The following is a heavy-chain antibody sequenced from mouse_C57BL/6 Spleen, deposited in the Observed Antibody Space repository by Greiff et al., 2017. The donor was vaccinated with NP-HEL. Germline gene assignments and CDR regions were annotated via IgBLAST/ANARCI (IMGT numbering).Heavy chain of an antibody. CDR2: ISSGGDYI. CDR1: GFTFSSYA. D-gene: IGHD2-5*01. CDR3: TSGYSNPAWAY. J-gene: IGHJ3*01. V-gene: IGHV5-9-1*02. Sequence: EVHLVESGEGLVKPGGSLKLSCAASGFTFSSYAMSWVRQTPEKRLEWVAYISSGGDYIYYADTVKGRFTISRDNARNTLYLQMSSLKSEDTAMYYCTSGYSNPAWAYWGQGTLVTVSA.